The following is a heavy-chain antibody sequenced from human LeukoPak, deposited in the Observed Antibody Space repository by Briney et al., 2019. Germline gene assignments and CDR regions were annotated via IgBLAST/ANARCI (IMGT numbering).Heavy chain of an antibody. J-gene: IGHJ4*02. CDR3: ARDGARGAAAGTRGDY. CDR2: ISNSGDST. Sequence: GGSLRLSCAASGFTFTTYAMSWVRQAPGRGLEWVSVISNSGDSTHYADSVKGRFTISRDNSKGTLFLQMSSLRAEDTAIYYCARDGARGAAAGTRGDYWGQGTLVTVSS. D-gene: IGHD6-13*01. V-gene: IGHV3-23*01. CDR1: GFTFTTYA.